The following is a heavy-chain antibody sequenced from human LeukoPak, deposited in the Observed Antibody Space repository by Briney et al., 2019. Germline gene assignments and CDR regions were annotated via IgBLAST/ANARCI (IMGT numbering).Heavy chain of an antibody. Sequence: PSETLSLTCTASGGSLSSDYWSWMRQPPGKGLEWIGYVSYSGTTNYNPSLNSRLTISLDTSKNRFSLNLSSVTAADTAIYFCARYVRGPDYYIDVWGKGTTVTVSS. CDR3: ARYVRGPDYYIDV. CDR1: GGSLSSDY. J-gene: IGHJ6*03. V-gene: IGHV4-59*01. D-gene: IGHD3-10*02. CDR2: VSYSGTT.